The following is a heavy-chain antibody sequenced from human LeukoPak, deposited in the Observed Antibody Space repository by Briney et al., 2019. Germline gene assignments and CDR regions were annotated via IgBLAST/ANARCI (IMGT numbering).Heavy chain of an antibody. J-gene: IGHJ5*02. CDR3: AKDEGEGSSAFDP. CDR1: GFTFSSYG. D-gene: IGHD6-6*01. Sequence: GRSLRLSCAASGFTFSSYGMHWVRQAPGKGLEWVAVISYDGSNKYYADSVKGRFTIFRDNSKNTLYLQMNSLRAEDTAVYYCAKDEGEGSSAFDPWGQGTLVTVSS. CDR2: ISYDGSNK. V-gene: IGHV3-30*18.